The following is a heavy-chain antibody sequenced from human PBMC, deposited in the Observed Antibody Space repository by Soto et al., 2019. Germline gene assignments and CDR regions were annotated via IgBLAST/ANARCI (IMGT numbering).Heavy chain of an antibody. V-gene: IGHV4-30-4*01. CDR1: GGSVNTGDNY. Sequence: QVQLHQSGPGLVKPSQTLSLECTVIGGSVNTGDNYWSWVRQSPGRGLEWIGYIYHTGNTFYNQALEKRVTMSVDASKNQFSLTLTSVTAADTAVYFCAREPLDGMDVWGQGTNVTVSS. CDR3: AREPLDGMDV. J-gene: IGHJ6*02. CDR2: IYHTGNT.